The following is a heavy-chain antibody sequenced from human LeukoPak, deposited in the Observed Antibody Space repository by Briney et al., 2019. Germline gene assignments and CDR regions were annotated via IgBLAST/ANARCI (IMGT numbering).Heavy chain of an antibody. J-gene: IGHJ4*02. Sequence: SETLSLTCTVSGASINSGGYYWSWIRQPPGKGLEWIGYISYSGKTYYNPSLKSRVTISVDTSKNQFSLKLSSVTAADTAVYYCAGRDEYCSSGGFCDYWAREPWSPSPQ. CDR3: AGRDEYCSSGGFCDY. D-gene: IGHD2-2*01. CDR1: GASINSGGYY. CDR2: ISYSGKT. V-gene: IGHV4-30-4*01.